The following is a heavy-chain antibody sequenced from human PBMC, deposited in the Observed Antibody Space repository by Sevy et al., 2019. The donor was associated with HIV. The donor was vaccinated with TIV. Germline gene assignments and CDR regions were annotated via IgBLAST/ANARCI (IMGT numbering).Heavy chain of an antibody. J-gene: IGHJ3*02. V-gene: IGHV4-61*02. D-gene: IGHD3-9*01. Sequence: TLSLTCTVSGGSISSGSYYWSWIRQPAGKGLEWIGRIYTSGSTNYNPSLKSRVTISVDTSKNQFSLKLSSVTAADTAVYYCARDYSEYYDILTGYSRGDAFDIWGQGTMVTVSS. CDR2: IYTSGST. CDR1: GGSISSGSYY. CDR3: ARDYSEYYDILTGYSRGDAFDI.